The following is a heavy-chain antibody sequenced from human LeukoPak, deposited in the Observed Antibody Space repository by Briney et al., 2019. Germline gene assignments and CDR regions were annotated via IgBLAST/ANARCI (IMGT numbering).Heavy chain of an antibody. CDR1: GGSFSGYY. V-gene: IGHV4-34*09. Sequence: SKTLSLTCAVYGGSFSGYYWSWIRQPPGKGLEWIGEINHSGSTNYNPSLKSRVTISVDTSKNQFSLKLSSVTAADTAVYYCARGHGMITFGGVIVPYLYYWGQGTLVTVSS. CDR2: INHSGST. J-gene: IGHJ4*02. CDR3: ARGHGMITFGGVIVPYLYY. D-gene: IGHD3-16*02.